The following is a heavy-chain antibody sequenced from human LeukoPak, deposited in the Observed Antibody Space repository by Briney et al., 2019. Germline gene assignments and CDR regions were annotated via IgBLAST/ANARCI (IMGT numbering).Heavy chain of an antibody. D-gene: IGHD6-19*01. CDR3: ARERRQWLAFDY. CDR2: INAGNGNT. Sequence: GASVKVSCKASGYTFTSYAMHWVRQAPGQRLEWMGWINAGNGNTKYSQKFQGRVTITRDTSASTAYMELSSLRSEDTAVYYCARERRQWLAFDYWGQGTLVTVSS. V-gene: IGHV1-3*01. CDR1: GYTFTSYA. J-gene: IGHJ4*02.